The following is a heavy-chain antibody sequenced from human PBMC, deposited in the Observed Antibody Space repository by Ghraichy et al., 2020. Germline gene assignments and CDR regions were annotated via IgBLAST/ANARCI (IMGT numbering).Heavy chain of an antibody. D-gene: IGHD5-18*01. CDR2: IYYSGST. CDR1: GGSVSSGSYY. CDR3: AGRSYGIFRDY. Sequence: SQTLSLTCTVSGGSVSSGSYYWSWIRQPPGKGLEWIGYIYYSGSTNYNPSLKSRVTISVDTSKNQFSLKLSSVTAADTAVYYCAGRSYGIFRDYWGQGTLVTVSS. J-gene: IGHJ4*02. V-gene: IGHV4-61*01.